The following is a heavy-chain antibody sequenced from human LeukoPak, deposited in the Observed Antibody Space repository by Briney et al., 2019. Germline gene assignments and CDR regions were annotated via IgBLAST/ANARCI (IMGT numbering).Heavy chain of an antibody. CDR2: IYYSGST. V-gene: IGHV4-39*01. D-gene: IGHD1-7*01. CDR3: ARRLGLELTLDY. J-gene: IGHJ4*02. CDR1: GGSISSNSYY. Sequence: RPSETLSLTCTVSGGSISSNSYYWGWIRQPPGKGLEWIGSIYYSGSTYYNPSLKSRVTISVDTSKNQFSLRLSSVTAADTAVYYCARRLGLELTLDYWGQGTLVTVSS.